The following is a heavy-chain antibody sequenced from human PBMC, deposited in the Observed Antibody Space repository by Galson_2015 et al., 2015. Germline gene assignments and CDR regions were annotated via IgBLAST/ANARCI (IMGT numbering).Heavy chain of an antibody. V-gene: IGHV3-30*04. J-gene: IGHJ4*02. Sequence: SLRLSCAASGFTFSSYAMNWVRQAPGKGLEWVAVISYDGSNKYYADSVKGRFTISRDNSKNTLYLQMNSLRAEDTAVYYCARDYVTGAVAGLYAYWGQGTLVAVSS. CDR2: ISYDGSNK. CDR3: ARDYVTGAVAGLYAY. D-gene: IGHD6-19*01. CDR1: GFTFSSYA.